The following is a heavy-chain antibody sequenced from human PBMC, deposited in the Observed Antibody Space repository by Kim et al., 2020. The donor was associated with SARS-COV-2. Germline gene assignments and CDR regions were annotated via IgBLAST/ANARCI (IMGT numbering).Heavy chain of an antibody. V-gene: IGHV4-34*01. D-gene: IGHD4-17*01. CDR2: INHSGWT. J-gene: IGHJ6*01. Sequence: SETLSLTCAVYGGSFTPHHWSWVRQPPGKGPEWIGEINHSGWTTYNPSLERRATMSVDTSKNQFSLKVMSLTAADTAIYYCSAGSAGPTGTASSSYVLDV. CDR3: SAGSAGPTGTASSSYVLDV. CDR1: GGSFTPHH.